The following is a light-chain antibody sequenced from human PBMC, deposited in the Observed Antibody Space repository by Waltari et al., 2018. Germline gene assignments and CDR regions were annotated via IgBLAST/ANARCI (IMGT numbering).Light chain of an antibody. J-gene: IGLJ2*01. Sequence: QSVLTQPPSVSGAPGQRVTISCTGSSSNIGAGYDVHWYQQLPGTAPKLLIYDNNNPPSGVPDRFSGSKSGTSASLAITGLQAEDEADYYCQSYDRSLSGSVFGGGTKLTVL. CDR2: DNN. CDR3: QSYDRSLSGSV. V-gene: IGLV1-40*01. CDR1: SSNIGAGYD.